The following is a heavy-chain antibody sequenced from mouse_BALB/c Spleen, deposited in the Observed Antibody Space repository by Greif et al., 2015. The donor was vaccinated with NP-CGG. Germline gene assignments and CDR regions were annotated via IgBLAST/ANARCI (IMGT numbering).Heavy chain of an antibody. CDR2: INPYNDGT. CDR3: ARVGLYYYAMDY. V-gene: IGHV1-14*01. CDR1: GYTFTSYV. D-gene: IGHD4-1*01. J-gene: IGHJ4*01. Sequence: VQLKDSGPELVKPGASVKMSCKASGYTFTSYVMHWVKQKPGQGLEWIGYINPYNDGTKYNEKFKGKATLTSDKSSSTAYMELSGLTSEDSAVYYCARVGLYYYAMDYWGQGTSVTVSS.